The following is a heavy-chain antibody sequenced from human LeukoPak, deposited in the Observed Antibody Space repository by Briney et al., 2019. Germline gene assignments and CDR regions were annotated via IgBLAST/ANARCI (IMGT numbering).Heavy chain of an antibody. CDR2: INPNTGGT. D-gene: IGHD3-22*01. CDR3: ARDHEGNYYDSSGYPDY. CDR1: GYTFTSYY. V-gene: IGHV1-2*02. Sequence: ASVKVSCKASGYTFTSYYIHWVRQAPGQGLEWMGWINPNTGGTNNAQKFQGRVTMTRDTSISTAYVELSRLRSDDTAMYYCARDHEGNYYDSSGYPDYWGQGTLVTVSS. J-gene: IGHJ4*02.